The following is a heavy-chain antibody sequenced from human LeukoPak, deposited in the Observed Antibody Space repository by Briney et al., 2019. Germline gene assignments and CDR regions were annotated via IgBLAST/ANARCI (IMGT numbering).Heavy chain of an antibody. V-gene: IGHV1-46*01. CDR1: GYTFTSYY. CDR2: INPSGGST. D-gene: IGHD5-24*01. J-gene: IGHJ4*02. CDR3: ARDAGRDGYNYKVYFDY. Sequence: ASVKVSCKASGYTFTSYYMHWVRQAPGQGLEWMGIINPSGGSTSYAQKFQGRVTMTRDTSTSTVYMELSSLRSEDTAVYYCARDAGRDGYNYKVYFDYWARETWSPSPQ.